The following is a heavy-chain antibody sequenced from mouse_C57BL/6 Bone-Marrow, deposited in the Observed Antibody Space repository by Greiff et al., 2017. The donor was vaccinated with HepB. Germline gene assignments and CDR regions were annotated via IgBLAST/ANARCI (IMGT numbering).Heavy chain of an antibody. CDR1: GYTFTDYE. Sequence: QVQLKESGAELVRPGASVTLSCKASGYTFTDYEMHWVKQTPVHGLEWIGAIDPETGGTAYNQKFKGKAILTADKSSSTAYMELRSLTSEDSAVYYCTRRRRPGGYAMDYWGQGTSVTVSS. CDR3: TRRRRPGGYAMDY. J-gene: IGHJ4*01. D-gene: IGHD4-1*01. CDR2: IDPETGGT. V-gene: IGHV1-15*01.